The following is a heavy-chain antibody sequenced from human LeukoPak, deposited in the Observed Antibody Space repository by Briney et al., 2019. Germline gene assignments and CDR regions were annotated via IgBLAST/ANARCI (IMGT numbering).Heavy chain of an antibody. Sequence: GASVKVSCKASGYTFTSYGISWVRQAPGQGLEWMGWISAYNGNTNYAQKLQGRVTMTTDTSTSTAYMELRSLRSDDTAVYYCAKDIRGYSYGYSPTFDYWGQGTLVTVSS. V-gene: IGHV1-18*01. CDR2: ISAYNGNT. CDR1: GYTFTSYG. J-gene: IGHJ4*02. D-gene: IGHD5-18*01. CDR3: AKDIRGYSYGYSPTFDY.